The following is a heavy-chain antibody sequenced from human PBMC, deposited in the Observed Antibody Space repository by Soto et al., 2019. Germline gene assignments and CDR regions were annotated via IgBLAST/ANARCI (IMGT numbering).Heavy chain of an antibody. CDR3: ARDGASRPYYYGMDV. Sequence: GGSLRLSCAASGFTFSDHYMDWVRQAPGKGLEWVGRTRNKANSYTTEYAASVKGRFTISRDDSKNSLYLQMNSLKTEDTAVYYCARDGASRPYYYGMDVWGQGTTVTVSS. V-gene: IGHV3-72*01. CDR2: TRNKANSYTT. D-gene: IGHD6-13*01. CDR1: GFTFSDHY. J-gene: IGHJ6*02.